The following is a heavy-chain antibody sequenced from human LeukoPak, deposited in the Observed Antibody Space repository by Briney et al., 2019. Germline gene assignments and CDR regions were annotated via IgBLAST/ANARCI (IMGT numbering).Heavy chain of an antibody. J-gene: IGHJ6*02. Sequence: GASVKVSCKASGGTFSSYAISWVRQAPGQGLEWMGRIIPILGLANYAQKFQGRVTIAADKSTSTAYMELSSLRPEDTAVYYCATSTPPDIVVVPAARKSYYYYGMDVWGQGTTVTVSS. CDR2: IIPILGLA. V-gene: IGHV1-69*04. CDR1: GGTFSSYA. CDR3: ATSTPPDIVVVPAARKSYYYYGMDV. D-gene: IGHD2-2*01.